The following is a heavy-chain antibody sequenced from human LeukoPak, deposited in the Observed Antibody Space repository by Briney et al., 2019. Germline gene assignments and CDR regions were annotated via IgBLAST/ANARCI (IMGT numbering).Heavy chain of an antibody. D-gene: IGHD2-2*01. Sequence: SETLSLTCTASGGSISSSSYYWGWIRQPPGKGLEWIGSIYYSGSTYYNPSLKSRVTISVDTSKNQFSLKLSSVTAADTAVYYCARGLYQLPSHAFDYWGQGTLVTVSS. CDR3: ARGLYQLPSHAFDY. CDR2: IYYSGST. CDR1: GGSISSSSYY. J-gene: IGHJ4*02. V-gene: IGHV4-39*01.